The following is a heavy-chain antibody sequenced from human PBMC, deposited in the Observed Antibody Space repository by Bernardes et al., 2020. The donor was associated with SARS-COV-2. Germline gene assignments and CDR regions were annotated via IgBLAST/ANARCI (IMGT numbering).Heavy chain of an antibody. CDR3: ARTIFGVVIDYDAFDI. D-gene: IGHD3-3*01. V-gene: IGHV3-66*02. CDR1: GFTVSSNY. Sequence: GGSLRLSCAASGFTVSSNYMSWVRQAPGKGLEWVSVIYSGGSTYYADSVKGRFTISRDNSKNTLYLQMNSLRAEDTAVYYCARTIFGVVIDYDAFDIWGQGTMVTVSS. J-gene: IGHJ3*02. CDR2: IYSGGST.